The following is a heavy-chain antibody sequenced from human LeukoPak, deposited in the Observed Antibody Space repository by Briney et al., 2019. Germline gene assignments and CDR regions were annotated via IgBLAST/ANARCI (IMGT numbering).Heavy chain of an antibody. V-gene: IGHV3-15*01. Sequence: GGSLRLSCAASGFAFSDAWMSWVRQAPGKGLEWVGRVKRKTHGGTTQYGAPVKGRFAISRDDSKNTLYLQMNSLKTEDTGVYFCTTEVVVTSYFDYWGQGALVTVSS. CDR2: VKRKTHGGTT. CDR3: TTEVVVTSYFDY. CDR1: GFAFSDAW. D-gene: IGHD2-21*02. J-gene: IGHJ4*02.